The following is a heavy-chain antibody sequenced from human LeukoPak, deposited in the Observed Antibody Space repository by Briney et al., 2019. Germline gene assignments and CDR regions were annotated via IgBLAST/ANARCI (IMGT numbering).Heavy chain of an antibody. V-gene: IGHV3-23*01. J-gene: IGHJ6*03. Sequence: PGGSLRLSCEASEFTFSRVAMSWIRQPPGRGLEWVSTLSGSGGATYYADSVKGRFTTSRDNSKDTLYLQMDNLRADDTAVYYCAKHLGSHSFLFYYKDVWGKGTSVIVSS. CDR3: AKHLGSHSFLFYYKDV. D-gene: IGHD2-21*01. CDR1: EFTFSRVA. CDR2: LSGSGGAT.